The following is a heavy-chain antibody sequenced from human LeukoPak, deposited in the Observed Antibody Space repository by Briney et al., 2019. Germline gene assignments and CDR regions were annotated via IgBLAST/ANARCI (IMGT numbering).Heavy chain of an antibody. V-gene: IGHV1-2*02. CDR1: GYTFTGYY. CDR3: ATAQRTVGATSSDY. Sequence: ASVKVSCKASGYTFTGYYMHWVRQAPGQGLEWMGWINPNSGGTNYAQKFQGRVTMTRDTSISTAYMELSRLRSEDTAVYYCATAQRTVGATSSDYWGQGTLVTVSS. D-gene: IGHD1-26*01. CDR2: INPNSGGT. J-gene: IGHJ4*02.